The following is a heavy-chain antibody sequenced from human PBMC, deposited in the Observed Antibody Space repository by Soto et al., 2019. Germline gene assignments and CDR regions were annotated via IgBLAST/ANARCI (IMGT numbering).Heavy chain of an antibody. Sequence: GGSLRLSCAASGFTFGDYAMYWVRQAPGKGLVWVSGISWNGGSIGYEDFVKGRFTISRDNAKISLYLQMDSLRPEDTALYYCAKEHTWGGGTYSPFDCWGQGTLVTVSS. CDR1: GFTFGDYA. D-gene: IGHD1-26*01. V-gene: IGHV3-9*01. CDR3: AKEHTWGGGTYSPFDC. CDR2: ISWNGGSI. J-gene: IGHJ4*02.